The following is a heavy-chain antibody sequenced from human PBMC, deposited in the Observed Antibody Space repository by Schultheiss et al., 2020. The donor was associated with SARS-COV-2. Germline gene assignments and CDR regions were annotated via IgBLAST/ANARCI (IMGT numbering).Heavy chain of an antibody. J-gene: IGHJ3*02. V-gene: IGHV4-59*01. CDR3: ARDQDYGRNAFDI. D-gene: IGHD4/OR15-4a*01. CDR1: GSSITGFF. CDR2: IYFTGIT. Sequence: SETLSLTCSVSGSSITGFFWTWISQPPGKGLDPIGNIYFTGITKYNPSLKSRVTISIDTSKNQFSLKLGSVTAADTAVYYCARDQDYGRNAFDIWGQGTMVTVSS.